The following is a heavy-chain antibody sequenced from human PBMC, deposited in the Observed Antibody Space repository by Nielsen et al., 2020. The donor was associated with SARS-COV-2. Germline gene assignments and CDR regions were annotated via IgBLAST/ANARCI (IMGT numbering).Heavy chain of an antibody. Sequence: GESLKISCKGSGYSFSNYWIGWARQMPGKGLEWMGVTHPGDADTNYSPSFEGLVTISADKSISTAYLQWTTLRASDTAMYYCARSSPRGVIVWGQGTLVTVSS. J-gene: IGHJ4*02. CDR3: ARSSPRGVIV. V-gene: IGHV5-51*01. CDR1: GYSFSNYW. D-gene: IGHD3-16*02. CDR2: THPGDADT.